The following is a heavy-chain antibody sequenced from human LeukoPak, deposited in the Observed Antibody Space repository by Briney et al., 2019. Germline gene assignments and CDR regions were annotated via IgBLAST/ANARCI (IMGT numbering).Heavy chain of an antibody. CDR3: ARRFLWFGESSGTFDS. CDR1: GGSISSGDYY. CDR2: IYESGDT. D-gene: IGHD3-10*01. V-gene: IGHV4-30-4*01. J-gene: IGHJ4*02. Sequence: SETLSLTCTVSGGSISSGDYYWSWIRQPPGKGLESIGYIYESGDTHYNPSLKSRVITSVDTSKNQFSLKLSSVTAADTAVYYCARRFLWFGESSGTFDSWGQGTLVTVSS.